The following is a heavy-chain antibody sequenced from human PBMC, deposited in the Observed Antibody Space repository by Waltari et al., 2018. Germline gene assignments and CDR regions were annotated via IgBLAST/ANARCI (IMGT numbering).Heavy chain of an antibody. CDR2: ISSRGADT. CDR1: GFPFGHSI. CDR3: ARSYQLPRSWFDT. D-gene: IGHD1-7*01. V-gene: IGHV3-21*02. J-gene: IGHJ5*02. Sequence: EVQLVQSGGGLVKPGGSLRLSCAASGFPFGHSIMSWVRQAPGKGLEWVSSISSRGADTYYADSVQGRFTISRDNAKKSLFLQMNSLRAEDTAVYYCARSYQLPRSWFDTWGQGTLVTVSS.